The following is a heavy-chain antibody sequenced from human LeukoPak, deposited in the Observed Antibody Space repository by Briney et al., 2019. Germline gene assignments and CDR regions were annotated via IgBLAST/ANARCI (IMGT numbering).Heavy chain of an antibody. V-gene: IGHV4-59*01. CDR2: VDHTGST. CDR1: ADSITMYY. CDR3: ARGRVSSSTWYSTYYYYFYMDV. D-gene: IGHD1-1*01. Sequence: SETLSLTCSVSADSITMYYWTWLRQPPGKGLEWFGYVDHTGSTNFNPSLNGRVSISRDTTKNLFSLRLRSVTAAYTAVYFCARGRVSSSTWYSTYYYYFYMDVWGKGTTVTVSS. J-gene: IGHJ6*03.